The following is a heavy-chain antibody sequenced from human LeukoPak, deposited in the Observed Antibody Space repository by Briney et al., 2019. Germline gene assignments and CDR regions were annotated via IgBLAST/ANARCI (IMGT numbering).Heavy chain of an antibody. V-gene: IGHV3-30*02. CDR3: AKVKKYYYDSSGYSLSGSFDY. CDR1: GFTFSSYG. J-gene: IGHJ4*02. Sequence: GGSLRLSCAASGFTFSSYGMYWVRQAPGKGLEWVAFIRYDGSNKYYADSVKGRFTISRDNSKNTLYLQMNSLRAEDTAVYYCAKVKKYYYDSSGYSLSGSFDYWGQGTLVTVSS. CDR2: IRYDGSNK. D-gene: IGHD3-22*01.